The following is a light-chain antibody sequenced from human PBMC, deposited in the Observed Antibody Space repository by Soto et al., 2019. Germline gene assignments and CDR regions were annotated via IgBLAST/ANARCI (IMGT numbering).Light chain of an antibody. V-gene: IGKV3-20*01. CDR1: QRVSSDY. J-gene: IGKJ1*01. Sequence: EIVLTQSPGTLSLSPGERATLSCRASQRVSSDYLAWYQQKRGQAPRLLIYGTSNKATGIPDRLSGSGSGTDFTLTISRLEPEDFAVYYCQQYGSSPRTFGQGTKVDIK. CDR3: QQYGSSPRT. CDR2: GTS.